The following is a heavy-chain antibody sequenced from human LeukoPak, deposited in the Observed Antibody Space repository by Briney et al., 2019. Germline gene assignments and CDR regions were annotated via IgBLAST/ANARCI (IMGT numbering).Heavy chain of an antibody. CDR3: TTDLGLGGVFYRVY. CDR2: MRNRGNSYTA. D-gene: IGHD2/OR15-2a*01. CDR1: GFTFGDHY. Sequence: GGSLRLSCAASGFTFGDHYMDWVRQAPGKGLEWVGRMRNRGNSYTAEYAASVKDRFTISRDDSESSLYLQMNSLKIEDTAVYYCTTDLGLGGVFYRVYWGQGALVTVSS. V-gene: IGHV3-72*01. J-gene: IGHJ4*02.